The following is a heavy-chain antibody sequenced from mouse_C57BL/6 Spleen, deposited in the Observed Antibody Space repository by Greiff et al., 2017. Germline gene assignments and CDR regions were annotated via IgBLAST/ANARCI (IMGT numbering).Heavy chain of an antibody. V-gene: IGHV1-80*01. CDR3: VPYYYGSSPWFAY. Sequence: ESGAELVKPGASVKISCKASGYAFSSYWMNWVKQRPGKGLEWIGQIYPGDGDTNYNGKFKGKATLTADKSSSTAYMQLSSLTSEDSAVYFCVPYYYGSSPWFAYWGQGTLVTVSA. J-gene: IGHJ3*01. CDR2: IYPGDGDT. CDR1: GYAFSSYW. D-gene: IGHD1-1*01.